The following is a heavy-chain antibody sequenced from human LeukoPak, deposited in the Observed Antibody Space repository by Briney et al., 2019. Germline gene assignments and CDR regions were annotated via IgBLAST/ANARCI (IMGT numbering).Heavy chain of an antibody. J-gene: IGHJ5*02. Sequence: ASVKVSCKASGYTFTSYGINWVRQAPGQGLEWMGWISAYNGNTNYAQKLQGRVTMTTDTSTSTAYMELRSLRSDDTAVYCCARAVGLHYDSSGYYLGVFDPWGQGTLVTVSS. V-gene: IGHV1-18*01. D-gene: IGHD3-22*01. CDR1: GYTFTSYG. CDR2: ISAYNGNT. CDR3: ARAVGLHYDSSGYYLGVFDP.